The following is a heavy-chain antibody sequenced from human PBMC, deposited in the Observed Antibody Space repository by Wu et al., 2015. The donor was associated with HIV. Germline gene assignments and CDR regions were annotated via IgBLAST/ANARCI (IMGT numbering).Heavy chain of an antibody. V-gene: IGHV1-18*01. CDR1: GYSFTGYD. Sequence: QIQLVQSGPEVKEPGASVKVSCKTSGYSFTGYDINWVRQAPGRGLEWMGGLSGYNPNTNLTQKSQGRVTLTLDTFRTTAYMELRSLRSDDTAVYYCARLGIGRFCSGTSCYFDSWGQGTLVTVSS. CDR3: ARLGIGRFCSGTSCYFDS. D-gene: IGHD2-2*01. CDR2: LSGYNPNT. J-gene: IGHJ4*01.